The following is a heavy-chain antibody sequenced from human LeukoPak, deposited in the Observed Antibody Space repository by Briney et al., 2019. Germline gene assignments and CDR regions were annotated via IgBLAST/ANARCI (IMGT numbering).Heavy chain of an antibody. V-gene: IGHV4-59*01. J-gene: IGHJ4*02. CDR2: IYYSGST. Sequence: SETLSLTCTVSGGSISSYYWSWIRQPPGKGLEWIRYIYYSGSTNYNPSLKSRVTISVDTSKNQFSLKLSSVTAADTAVYYCASGTGVVVATTRFDYWGQGTLVTVSS. D-gene: IGHD5-12*01. CDR3: ASGTGVVVATTRFDY. CDR1: GGSISSYY.